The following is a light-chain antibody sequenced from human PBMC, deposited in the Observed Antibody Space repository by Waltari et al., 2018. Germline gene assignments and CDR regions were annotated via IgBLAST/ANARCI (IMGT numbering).Light chain of an antibody. CDR1: QSISSY. J-gene: IGKJ1*01. CDR3: QQYNNWPRT. CDR2: AAS. Sequence: DIQMTQSPSSLSASVGDRVTITCRASQSISSYLNWYQQKPGKAPKLLIYAASHLQSGVPSRFSGSGSATDFTLTISSLQPEDFGVYYCQQYNNWPRTFGQGTKVEI. V-gene: IGKV1-39*01.